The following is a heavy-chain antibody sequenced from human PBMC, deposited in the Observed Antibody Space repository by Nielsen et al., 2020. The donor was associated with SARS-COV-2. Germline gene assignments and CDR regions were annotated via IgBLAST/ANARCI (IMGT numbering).Heavy chain of an antibody. Sequence: SETLSLTCTVSGGSISSYYWSWIRQPPGKGLEWIGYIYNRGNTNYNPSLKSRVTISVDTSKNQFSLRLSSVAVADTAVYYCARVDSGSYNVYMIYWGQGTLVTVSS. D-gene: IGHD1-26*01. V-gene: IGHV4-59*08. CDR2: IYNRGNT. J-gene: IGHJ4*02. CDR3: ARVDSGSYNVYMIY. CDR1: GGSISSYY.